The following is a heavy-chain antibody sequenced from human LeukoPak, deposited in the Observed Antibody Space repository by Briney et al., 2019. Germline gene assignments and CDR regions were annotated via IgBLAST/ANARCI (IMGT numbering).Heavy chain of an antibody. Sequence: PGGSLRLSCAASGFTFSSHALSWLRQAPGKGLEWVSTISGSGGSTYYADSLKGRFTISRDNSKNTLYLQMNSLRAEDTAVYYCANLPTTYCSTTNCPPGDWFDPWGQGTLVTVSS. D-gene: IGHD2-2*01. CDR2: ISGSGGST. CDR3: ANLPTTYCSTTNCPPGDWFDP. J-gene: IGHJ5*02. V-gene: IGHV3-23*01. CDR1: GFTFSSHA.